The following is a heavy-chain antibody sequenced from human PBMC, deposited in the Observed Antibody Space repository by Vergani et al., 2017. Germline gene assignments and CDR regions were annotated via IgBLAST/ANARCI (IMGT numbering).Heavy chain of an antibody. J-gene: IGHJ4*02. CDR2: ISYDGSNK. D-gene: IGHD6-13*01. CDR3: AKDMGLPRGAAGTALDY. V-gene: IGHV3-30*18. Sequence: QVQLVESGGGVVQPGRSLRLSYAASGFTFSSYGMHWVRQAPGKGLEWVAVISYDGSNKYYADSVKGRFTISRDNSKNTLYLQMNSLRAEDTAVYYCAKDMGLPRGAAGTALDYWGQGTLVTVSS. CDR1: GFTFSSYG.